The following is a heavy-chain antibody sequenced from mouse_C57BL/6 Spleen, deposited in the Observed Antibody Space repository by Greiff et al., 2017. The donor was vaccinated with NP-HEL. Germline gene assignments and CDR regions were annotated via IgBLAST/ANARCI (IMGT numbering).Heavy chain of an antibody. V-gene: IGHV1-15*01. Sequence: VQVVESGAELVRPGASVTLSCKASGYTFTDYEMHWVKQTPVHGLEWIGAIDPETGGTAYNQKFKGKAILTADKSSSTAYMELRSLTSEDSAVYYCTRGGSSYGFDYWGQGTTLTVSS. CDR2: IDPETGGT. CDR1: GYTFTDYE. J-gene: IGHJ2*01. D-gene: IGHD1-1*01. CDR3: TRGGSSYGFDY.